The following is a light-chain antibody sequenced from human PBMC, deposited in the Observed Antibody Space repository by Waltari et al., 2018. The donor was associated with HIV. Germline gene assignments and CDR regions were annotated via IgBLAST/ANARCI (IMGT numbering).Light chain of an antibody. V-gene: IGLV2-23*02. CDR1: SSDVGIFNL. CDR3: CSYASSSSYVM. CDR2: EVS. J-gene: IGLJ3*02. Sequence: QSALTPPAPVSGSPGPSITIPCPGTSSDVGIFNLVSCYKPSPGKAPKLMIYEVSQRPSGVSNRFSGSKSGNTASLTISGLQAENEADYYCCSYASSSSYVMFGGGTKLTVL.